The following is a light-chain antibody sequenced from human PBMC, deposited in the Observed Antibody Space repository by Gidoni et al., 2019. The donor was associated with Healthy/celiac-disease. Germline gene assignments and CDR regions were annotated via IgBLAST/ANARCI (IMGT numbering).Light chain of an antibody. CDR3: QQSDSTLPIT. Sequence: DIQMTHSPSSLSASVGDRVTITCRASQSISSYLNWYQQKPGKAPKLLIYAASSLKSGVPSRFSGSGSGTDFTLTISSLQPEDFATYYCQQSDSTLPITFGQGTRLESK. CDR1: QSISSY. J-gene: IGKJ5*01. V-gene: IGKV1-39*01. CDR2: AAS.